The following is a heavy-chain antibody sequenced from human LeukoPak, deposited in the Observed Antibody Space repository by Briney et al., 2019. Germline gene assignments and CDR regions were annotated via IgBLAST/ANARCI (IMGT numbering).Heavy chain of an antibody. CDR3: AKSRSSGSYCIDY. D-gene: IGHD3-10*01. CDR1: GFTFSSYA. CDR2: ISASGGST. V-gene: IGHV3-23*01. Sequence: GGSLRLSCAASGFTFSSYAMSWVRQAPGKGLEWVSTISASGGSTYYADSVKGRSTISRDNSKNTLSLQMNSLRAEDTAVYYCAKSRSSGSYCIDYWGQGTLVTVSS. J-gene: IGHJ4*02.